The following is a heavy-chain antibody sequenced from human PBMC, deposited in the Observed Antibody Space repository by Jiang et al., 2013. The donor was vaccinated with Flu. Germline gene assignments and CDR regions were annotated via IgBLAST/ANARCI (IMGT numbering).Heavy chain of an antibody. Sequence: NTGNGNTKYSQKFQGRLTITRDTSASTVYMELTSLTSEDTSVYYCARDLRNNWFDPWGQGTLVTVSS. CDR2: NTGNGNT. V-gene: IGHV1-3*04. CDR3: ARDLRNNWFDP. J-gene: IGHJ5*02.